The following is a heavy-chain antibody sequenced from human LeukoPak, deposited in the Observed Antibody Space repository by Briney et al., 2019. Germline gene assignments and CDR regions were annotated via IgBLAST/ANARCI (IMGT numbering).Heavy chain of an antibody. Sequence: GRSLRLSCAASGFTFSNYGMRWVRQAPGKGLEWVAIIWYDGSNKYYADSVKGRFTISRDNSKNMLFLQMNSLRAEDTAVYYCVRSGDSAVVGFDYWGQGSLVTVSS. D-gene: IGHD2-15*01. CDR2: IWYDGSNK. CDR3: VRSGDSAVVGFDY. CDR1: GFTFSNYG. J-gene: IGHJ4*02. V-gene: IGHV3-33*01.